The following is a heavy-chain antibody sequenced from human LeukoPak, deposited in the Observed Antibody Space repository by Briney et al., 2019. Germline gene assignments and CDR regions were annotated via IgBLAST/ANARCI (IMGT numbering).Heavy chain of an antibody. J-gene: IGHJ4*02. CDR1: GLTFSSYA. Sequence: GGSLRLSCAASGLTFSSYAMSWVRQAPGKGLEWVSIVSNSGDSTYYADSVKGRFTISRDNSKNTLYLQMNSLRAEDTAAYYCAKGHTAVVPSTRYFDSWGQGTLVTVSS. V-gene: IGHV3-23*01. CDR2: VSNSGDST. CDR3: AKGHTAVVPSTRYFDS. D-gene: IGHD2-2*01.